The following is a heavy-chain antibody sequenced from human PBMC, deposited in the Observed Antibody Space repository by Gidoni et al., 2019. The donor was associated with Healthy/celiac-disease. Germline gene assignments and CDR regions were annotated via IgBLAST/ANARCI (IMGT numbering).Heavy chain of an antibody. D-gene: IGHD3-3*01. J-gene: IGHJ6*02. CDR1: GFTFSSYS. V-gene: IGHV3-21*01. Sequence: EVQLVESGGGLVKPGGSLRLSCAASGFTFSSYSMNWVRQAPGKGLELVSSISSSSSYIYYADSVKGRFTISRDNAKNSLYLQMNSLRAEDTAVYYCARDRLRFLEWLPLTYYYGMDVWGQGTTVTVSS. CDR3: ARDRLRFLEWLPLTYYYGMDV. CDR2: ISSSSSYI.